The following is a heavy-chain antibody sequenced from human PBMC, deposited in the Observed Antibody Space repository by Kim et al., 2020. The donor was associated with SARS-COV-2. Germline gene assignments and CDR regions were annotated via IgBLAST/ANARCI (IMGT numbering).Heavy chain of an antibody. Sequence: SETLSLTCAVYGGPFNGYYWSWIRQPPGKGLEWIGEVDHSGSTNYNPSLDSRLTISIDTSKSQFSLKLTSVTAADTAIYYCARLAGGWNKHLDYWGRGALVTVSS. D-gene: IGHD1-1*01. V-gene: IGHV4-34*01. CDR2: VDHSGST. CDR3: ARLAGGWNKHLDY. CDR1: GGPFNGYY. J-gene: IGHJ4*02.